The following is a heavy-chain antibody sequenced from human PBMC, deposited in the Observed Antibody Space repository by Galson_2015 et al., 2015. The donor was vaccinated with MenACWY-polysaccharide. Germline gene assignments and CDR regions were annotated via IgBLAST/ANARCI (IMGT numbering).Heavy chain of an antibody. CDR2: IIPIAGMT. J-gene: IGHJ3*02. Sequence: SVKVSCKASGGSFTSYGTGWVRQAPGQGLEWMGRIIPIAGMTNYAQKFQGRVTITADTSTSTAYMDLSSLTSEDTAMYYCASLLGEAPAQTGAFDIWGQGALVTVSS. V-gene: IGHV1-69*04. D-gene: IGHD3-16*01. CDR1: GGSFTSYG. CDR3: ASLLGEAPAQTGAFDI.